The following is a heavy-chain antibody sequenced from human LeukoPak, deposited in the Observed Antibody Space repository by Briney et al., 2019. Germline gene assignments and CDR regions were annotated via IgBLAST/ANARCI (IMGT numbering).Heavy chain of an antibody. D-gene: IGHD3-3*01. V-gene: IGHV3-21*01. CDR3: ARDSSLYYDFWSGYYTPGYMDV. Sequence: PGGSLRLSCAASGFTFSSYSMNWVRQAPGKGLEWVSSISSSSSYIYYADSVKGRFTISRDNAKNSLYLQMNSLRAEDTAVYYCARDSSLYYDFWSGYYTPGYMDVWGKGTTVTVSS. CDR2: ISSSSSYI. CDR1: GFTFSSYS. J-gene: IGHJ6*03.